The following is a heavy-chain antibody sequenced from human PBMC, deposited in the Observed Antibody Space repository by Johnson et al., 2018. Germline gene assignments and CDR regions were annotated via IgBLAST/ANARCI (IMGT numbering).Heavy chain of an antibody. CDR2: MNTNRGNT. D-gene: IGHD1-26*01. Sequence: QVQLVQSGAEVKKPGASVKVSCKASGYTFTSYDIHWVRQATGQGLEWMGWMNTNRGNTGYAQKFQDRLTMTRDTSISTAYMELSSLRSGDTAVYYCARVGSGSYFYYYYMDGWGKGTTVTVSS. J-gene: IGHJ6*03. CDR3: ARVGSGSYFYYYYMDG. V-gene: IGHV1-8*01. CDR1: GYTFTSYD.